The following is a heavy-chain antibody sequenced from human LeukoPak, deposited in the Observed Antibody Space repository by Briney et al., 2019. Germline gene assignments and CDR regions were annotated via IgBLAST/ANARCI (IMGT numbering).Heavy chain of an antibody. Sequence: GGSLRLSCTASGLTFSRYSMNWVRQAPGKGLELVSSISSGSSYIYYVDSVKGRFTVSRDNAKNSLYLQMNSLRVEDTAVYYCARDSSGWYHWFDPWGQGTLVTDSS. J-gene: IGHJ5*02. D-gene: IGHD6-19*01. CDR2: ISSGSSYI. CDR1: GLTFSRYS. V-gene: IGHV3-21*01. CDR3: ARDSSGWYHWFDP.